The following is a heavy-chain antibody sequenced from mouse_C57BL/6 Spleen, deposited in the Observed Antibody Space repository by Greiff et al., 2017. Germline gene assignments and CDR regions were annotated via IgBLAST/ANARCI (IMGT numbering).Heavy chain of an antibody. CDR2: INPSSGYT. D-gene: IGHD1-1*01. V-gene: IGHV1-7*01. Sequence: QVQLQQSGAELAKPGASVKLSCKASGYTFTSYGMHWVNQRPGQGLEWIGYINPSSGYTKYNQKFKDKDTLTAAHSSSTAYMQLISLTYEDSAVYYSAREASNDSSERAMDCWGQGTSVTVSS. CDR1: GYTFTSYG. J-gene: IGHJ4*01. CDR3: AREASNDSSERAMDC.